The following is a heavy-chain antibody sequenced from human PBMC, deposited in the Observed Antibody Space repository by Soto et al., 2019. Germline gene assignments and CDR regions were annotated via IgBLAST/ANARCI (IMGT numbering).Heavy chain of an antibody. CDR1: GGTFSSYA. V-gene: IGHV1-69*06. CDR2: IIPIFGTA. Sequence: SVKVSCKASGGTFSSYAISWVRQAPGQGLEWMGGIIPIFGTANYAQKSQGRVTITADKSTSTAYMELSSLRSEDTAVYYCARDWVQGVGLGELSESHYGMDVWG. J-gene: IGHJ6*02. CDR3: ARDWVQGVGLGELSESHYGMDV. D-gene: IGHD3-16*02.